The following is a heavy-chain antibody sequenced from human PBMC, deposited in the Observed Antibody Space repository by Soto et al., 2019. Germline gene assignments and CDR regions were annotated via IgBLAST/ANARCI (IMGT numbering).Heavy chain of an antibody. Sequence: QVQLQESGPGLVKPSETLSLTCTVSGGSISSYYWSWIRQPPGKGLEWIGYIYYSGSTNYNPSLKSRVTISVDTSKNRFSLKLISVTAADTAVYYCARGRIVVVVAAPDSGMDVWGQGTTVTVSS. D-gene: IGHD2-15*01. J-gene: IGHJ6*02. CDR1: GGSISSYY. CDR2: IYYSGST. CDR3: ARGRIVVVVAAPDSGMDV. V-gene: IGHV4-59*01.